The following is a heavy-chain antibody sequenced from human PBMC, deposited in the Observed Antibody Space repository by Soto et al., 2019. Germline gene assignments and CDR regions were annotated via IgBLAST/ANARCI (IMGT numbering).Heavy chain of an antibody. CDR3: ASNRLAVAPPDY. CDR1: GYSFTSYW. Sequence: PGESLKISCKGSGYSFTSYWISWVRQMPGKGLEWMGRIDPSDSYTNYSPSFQGHVTISADKSISTAYLQWSSLKASDTAMYYCASNRLAVAPPDYWGQGTLVTVSS. D-gene: IGHD6-19*01. V-gene: IGHV5-10-1*01. CDR2: IDPSDSYT. J-gene: IGHJ4*02.